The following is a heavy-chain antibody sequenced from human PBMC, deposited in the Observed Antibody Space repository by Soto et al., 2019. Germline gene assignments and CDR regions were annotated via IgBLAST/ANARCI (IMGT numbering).Heavy chain of an antibody. CDR3: ARGTLIVGGYYFDT. CDR2: VYYSGSI. J-gene: IGHJ4*02. D-gene: IGHD1-26*01. V-gene: IGHV4-31*03. Sequence: QVQLQESGPGLVKPSQTLSLTCTVSGGSISSGGHYWSWIRQHPGQGLEWIGYVYYSGSIYYNPSLKSRLTLSVDTSKKQFSLKLSSVTAADTAVYYCARGTLIVGGYYFDTWAREPWSPSPQ. CDR1: GGSISSGGHY.